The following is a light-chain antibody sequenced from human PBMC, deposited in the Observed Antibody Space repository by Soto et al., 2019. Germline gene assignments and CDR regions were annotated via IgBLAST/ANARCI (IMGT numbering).Light chain of an antibody. CDR1: QSVSSN. CDR2: DAS. V-gene: IGKV3-15*01. CDR3: QQYKNWPPWT. J-gene: IGKJ1*01. Sequence: EIVMTQSPATLSVSPGERATLSCRASQSVSSNLAWYQQKPGQAPRLLIYDASTRATGIPARFSGSGSVTEFTLTIRSLQSEDFAVYYCQQYKNWPPWTFGQGTRVEIK.